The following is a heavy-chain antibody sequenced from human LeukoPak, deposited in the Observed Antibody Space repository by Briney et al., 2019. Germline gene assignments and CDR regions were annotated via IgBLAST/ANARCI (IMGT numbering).Heavy chain of an antibody. CDR3: AREYNYYDSSGWDAFEI. J-gene: IGHJ3*02. Sequence: SETLSLTCTVSGGSISTYYWSWIRQPPGKGLEWIGDIYYSGSTNYNPSLTGRVTISVDTSKNQFSLKLSSVTAADTAVYYCAREYNYYDSSGWDAFEIWGQGTMVTVSS. CDR1: GGSISTYY. V-gene: IGHV4-59*01. D-gene: IGHD3-22*01. CDR2: IYYSGST.